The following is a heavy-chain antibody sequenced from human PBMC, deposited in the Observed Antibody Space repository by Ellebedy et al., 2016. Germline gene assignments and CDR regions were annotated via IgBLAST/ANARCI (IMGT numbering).Heavy chain of an antibody. J-gene: IGHJ4*02. CDR1: GYTFSSYY. CDR2: INPSGGRT. CDR3: AKDILPYYYDSSGYFGE. D-gene: IGHD3-22*01. V-gene: IGHV1-46*01. Sequence: ASVKVSCKASGYTFSSYYMHWVRQAPGQGLEWMGVINPSGGRTSYAQKLQGRVTMTRDTSTSTVYMELSSLRAEDTALYYCAKDILPYYYDSSGYFGEWGQGTLVTVSS.